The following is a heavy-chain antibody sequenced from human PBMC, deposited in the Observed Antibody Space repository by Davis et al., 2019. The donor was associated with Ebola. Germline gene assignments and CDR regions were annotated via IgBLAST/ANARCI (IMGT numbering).Heavy chain of an antibody. CDR3: ARAPKVLRFLEWLFDY. V-gene: IGHV4-39*07. Sequence: SETLSLTCTVSGGSVYSSTYYWGWIRQPPGKGLEWIGSIYYSGSTYYNPSLKSRVTISVDTSKNQFSLKLSSVTAADTAVYYCARAPKVLRFLEWLFDYWGQGTLVTVSS. CDR1: GGSVYSSTYY. J-gene: IGHJ4*02. D-gene: IGHD3-3*01. CDR2: IYYSGST.